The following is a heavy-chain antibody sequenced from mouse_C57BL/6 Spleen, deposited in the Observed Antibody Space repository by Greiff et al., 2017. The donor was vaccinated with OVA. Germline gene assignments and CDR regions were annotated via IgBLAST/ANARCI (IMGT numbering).Heavy chain of an antibody. CDR2: INPNNGGT. CDR1: GYTFTDYY. CDR3: ARSDGKGAMDD. J-gene: IGHJ4*01. Sequence: EVQLQQSGPELVKPGASVKISCKASGYTFTDYYMNWVKQSHGKSLEWIGDINPNNGGTSYNQKFKGKATLTVDKSSSTAYMELRSLTSEDSAVYYCARSDGKGAMDDWGQGTSVTVSS. D-gene: IGHD2-3*01. V-gene: IGHV1-26*01.